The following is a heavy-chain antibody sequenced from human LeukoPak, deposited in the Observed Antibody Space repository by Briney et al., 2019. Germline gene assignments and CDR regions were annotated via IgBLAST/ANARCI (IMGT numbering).Heavy chain of an antibody. CDR2: IYPGDSDT. Sequence: GESLKISCKGSGYSFTSYWIGWVRQMPGKGLEWMGIIYPGDSDTRYSPSFQGQVTISADKSISTAYLQWSSLKASDTAMYYCARTGYSSGWGPYMDVWGQGTTVTVSS. V-gene: IGHV5-51*01. J-gene: IGHJ6*02. D-gene: IGHD6-19*01. CDR1: GYSFTSYW. CDR3: ARTGYSSGWGPYMDV.